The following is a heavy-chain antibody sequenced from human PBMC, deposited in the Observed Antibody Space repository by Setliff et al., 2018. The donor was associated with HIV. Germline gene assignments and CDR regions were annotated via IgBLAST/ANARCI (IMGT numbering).Heavy chain of an antibody. CDR3: TTDRMITFGGFIVIPDH. D-gene: IGHD3-16*02. V-gene: IGHV3-72*01. CDR1: GFIFSDHY. J-gene: IGHJ4*02. CDR2: TRNKVNSYTT. Sequence: GGSLRLSCAASGFIFSDHYMDWVRQAPGKGLEWVGRTRNKVNSYTTEYAASVKGRFAISRDDSKNSLYLQMNSLKIEDTAVYYCTTDRMITFGGFIVIPDHWGQGTLVTVSS.